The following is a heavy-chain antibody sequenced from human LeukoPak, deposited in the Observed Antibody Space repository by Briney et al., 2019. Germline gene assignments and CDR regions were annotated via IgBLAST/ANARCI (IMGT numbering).Heavy chain of an antibody. CDR2: ICGSGGGT. V-gene: IGHV3-23*01. D-gene: IGHD2-21*01. CDR3: AKRGVVIRVILVGFHKEAYYFDS. CDR1: GITLSNYG. J-gene: IGHJ4*02. Sequence: GGSLRLSCAVSGITLSNYGMSWVRQAPGKGLEWVAGICGSGGGTNYADSVRGRFIISRDNSKNILFLQMNSLTAEDTAVYFCAKRGVVIRVILVGFHKEAYYFDSWGQGALVTVSS.